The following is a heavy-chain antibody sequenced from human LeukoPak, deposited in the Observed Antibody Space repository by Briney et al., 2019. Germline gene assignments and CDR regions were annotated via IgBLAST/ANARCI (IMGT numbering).Heavy chain of an antibody. CDR3: ARERYYDILTGYNDAFDI. V-gene: IGHV3-7*03. D-gene: IGHD3-9*01. CDR1: GFTFSSYW. Sequence: GGSLRLSCAASGFTFSSYWMSWVRQAPGKGLEWVANIKQDGSERYYVDSVKGRFTISRDNSKNTLYLQMGSLRAEDTAVYYCARERYYDILTGYNDAFDIWGQGTMVTVSS. CDR2: IKQDGSER. J-gene: IGHJ3*02.